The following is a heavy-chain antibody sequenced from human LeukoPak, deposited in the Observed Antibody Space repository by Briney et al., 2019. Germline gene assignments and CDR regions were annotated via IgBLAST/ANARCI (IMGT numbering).Heavy chain of an antibody. J-gene: IGHJ3*02. CDR1: GFTFSSYG. Sequence: GGSLRLSCAASGFTFSSYGMHWVRQAPGKGLEWVAVIWYDGSNKYYADSVKGRFTISRDNSKNTLYLQMNSLRAEDTAVYYCAKVGLEMATRDAFDIWGQGTMVTVSS. CDR3: AKVGLEMATRDAFDI. CDR2: IWYDGSNK. V-gene: IGHV3-33*06. D-gene: IGHD5-24*01.